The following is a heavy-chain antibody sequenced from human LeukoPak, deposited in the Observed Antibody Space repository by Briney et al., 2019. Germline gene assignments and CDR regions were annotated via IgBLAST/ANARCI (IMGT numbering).Heavy chain of an antibody. CDR1: GYSFKSFW. J-gene: IGHJ3*02. V-gene: IGHV5-51*01. CDR2: IYPGDSDT. D-gene: IGHD2-15*01. Sequence: GESLKISCQGSGYSFKSFWVGWVRQMPGKGLEWMGIIYPGDSDTRYSPSFQGQVTISADKSISTAFLQWSSLKASDTAMYYCARQRCHVVGPRNDFDIWGQGTMVTVSS. CDR3: ARQRCHVVGPRNDFDI.